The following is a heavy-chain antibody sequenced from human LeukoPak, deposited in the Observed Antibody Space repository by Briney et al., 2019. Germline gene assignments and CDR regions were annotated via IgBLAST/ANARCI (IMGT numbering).Heavy chain of an antibody. CDR1: GFTFDDYA. CDR2: ISWDSGST. CDR3: AKARGLPPYYYYMDV. V-gene: IGHV3-43D*04. J-gene: IGHJ6*03. Sequence: RGSLRLSCAASGFTFDDYAMHWVRQAPGKGLEWVSLISWDSGSTYYADSVKGRFTISRDNSKNSLYLQMNSLRAEDTALYYCAKARGLPPYYYYMDVWGKGTTVTVSS.